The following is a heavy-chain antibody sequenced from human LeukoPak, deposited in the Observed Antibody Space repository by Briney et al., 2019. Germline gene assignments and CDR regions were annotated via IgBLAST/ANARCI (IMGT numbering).Heavy chain of an antibody. CDR2: IWHDGSNK. V-gene: IGHV3-33*01. CDR3: ARASGPFDY. J-gene: IGHJ4*02. D-gene: IGHD6-19*01. CDR1: GFTFSTYG. Sequence: GGSLRLSCAASGFTFSTYGIHWVRQAPGKGLEWVAVIWHDGSNKYYADSVRGRFTISRDNSKNTLYLQMDSLRAEDTAVYYCARASGPFDYWGQGTLVTVSS.